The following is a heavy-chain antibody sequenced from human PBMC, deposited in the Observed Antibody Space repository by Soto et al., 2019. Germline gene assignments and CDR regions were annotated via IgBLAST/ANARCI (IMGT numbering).Heavy chain of an antibody. J-gene: IGHJ4*02. CDR3: ARWSPTIVAAGRYYFDF. V-gene: IGHV4-61*01. CDR2: IQKSGNT. D-gene: IGHD6-13*01. CDR1: GGSVSSGNYY. Sequence: SEPLSLTCTVSGGSVSSGNYYWSWIRQPPGKGLEWIGYIQKSGNTDYSTSLKSRVIMSIDTSKNQFSLKLTSVTAADTAVYFCARWSPTIVAAGRYYFDFWGQGTLVTVSS.